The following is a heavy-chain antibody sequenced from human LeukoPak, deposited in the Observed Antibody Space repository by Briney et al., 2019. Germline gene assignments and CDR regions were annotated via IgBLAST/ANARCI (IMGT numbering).Heavy chain of an antibody. J-gene: IGHJ4*02. Sequence: PGRSLRLSCAASGFTFSSYAMHWVRQAPGKGLEWVAVIWYDGSNKYYADSVKGRFTISRDNSKNTLYLQMNSLRAEDTAVYYCAREGGYCSSTSCPFDYWGQGTLVTVSS. D-gene: IGHD2-2*01. CDR1: GFTFSSYA. CDR3: AREGGYCSSTSCPFDY. V-gene: IGHV3-33*08. CDR2: IWYDGSNK.